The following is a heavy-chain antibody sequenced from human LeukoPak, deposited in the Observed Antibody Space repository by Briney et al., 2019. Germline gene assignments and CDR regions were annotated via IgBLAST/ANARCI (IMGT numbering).Heavy chain of an antibody. V-gene: IGHV3-53*01. D-gene: IGHD2-15*01. Sequence: GGSLRLSCAASGFSVSTNYMSWVRQAPGKGLEWVSFIYSGGRTDCADSVKGRFTISRDNSKNTLYLQMNSLRVEDTAVYYCARDSQYCSSGSCSPGASDIWGQGTMVTVSS. J-gene: IGHJ3*02. CDR3: ARDSQYCSSGSCSPGASDI. CDR2: IYSGGRT. CDR1: GFSVSTNY.